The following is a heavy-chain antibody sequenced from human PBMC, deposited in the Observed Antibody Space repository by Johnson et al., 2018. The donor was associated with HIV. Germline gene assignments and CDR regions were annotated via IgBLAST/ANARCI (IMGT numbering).Heavy chain of an antibody. CDR1: GFTVSSNY. V-gene: IGHV3-66*01. CDR3: ARDDAFDI. CDR2: IYSGGST. Sequence: MMLVESGGGVVRPGGSLRLSCAASGFTVSSNYMSWVRQAPGKGLEWVSVIYSGGSTYYADSVKGRFTISRDNAKNSLYLQMNSLRAEDTAVYYCARDDAFDIWGQGTMVTVSS. J-gene: IGHJ3*02.